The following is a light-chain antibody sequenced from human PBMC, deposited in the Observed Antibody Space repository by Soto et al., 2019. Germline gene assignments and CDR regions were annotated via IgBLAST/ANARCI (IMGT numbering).Light chain of an antibody. Sequence: QSVLTQPPSVSGAPGQRVTISCTGSSSNIGAGYDVHWYQHLPGTAPKLLIYGNSNRPSGVPDRFSGSKSDTSASLAITGLQAEDEADYYCQSYDSSLSGDVFGTGTNVTVL. CDR3: QSYDSSLSGDV. V-gene: IGLV1-40*01. CDR2: GNS. CDR1: SSNIGAGYD. J-gene: IGLJ1*01.